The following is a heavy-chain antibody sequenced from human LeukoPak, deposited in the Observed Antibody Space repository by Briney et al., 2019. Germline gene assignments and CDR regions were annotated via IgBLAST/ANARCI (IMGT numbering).Heavy chain of an antibody. V-gene: IGHV4-59*01. Sequence: SETLSLTCTVSGGSISSYYWSWIRQPPGKGLKWIGYIYYSGSTNYNPSLKSRVTISVDTSKNQFSQKLSSVTAADTAVYYCARAPLGYCSGGSCYGYYYYYMDVWGKGTTVTVSS. D-gene: IGHD2-15*01. CDR2: IYYSGST. CDR1: GGSISSYY. J-gene: IGHJ6*03. CDR3: ARAPLGYCSGGSCYGYYYYYMDV.